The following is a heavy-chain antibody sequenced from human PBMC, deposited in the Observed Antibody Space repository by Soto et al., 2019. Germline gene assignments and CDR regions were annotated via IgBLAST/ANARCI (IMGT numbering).Heavy chain of an antibody. Sequence: QLQLQESGPGLVKPSETLSLTCSVSGGSISSGPYYWAWIRQPPGKGLEWIANIYYSGSTYYNPSLKSRVTLSVDTSKNQFSLKVNSVTAADTATYYCASHFLHHYGDYAPYFQHWGQGTLVIVSS. V-gene: IGHV4-39*01. CDR2: IYYSGST. CDR3: ASHFLHHYGDYAPYFQH. J-gene: IGHJ1*01. CDR1: GGSISSGPYY. D-gene: IGHD4-17*01.